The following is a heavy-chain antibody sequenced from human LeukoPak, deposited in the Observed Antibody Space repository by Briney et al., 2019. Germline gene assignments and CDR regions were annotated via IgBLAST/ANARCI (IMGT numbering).Heavy chain of an antibody. V-gene: IGHV1-8*01. J-gene: IGHJ4*02. CDR3: ERGQWVNDGRGYYYGGLNY. Sequence: ASVTVSCTASGYTFTSYDINWVRQAPGQGLEWMGWMNPNSGNTGYAQKFQGRVTMTRNTSISTAYMELRSLRSGDTAVYYCERGQWVNDGRGYYYGGLNYWGQGTLATAS. CDR2: MNPNSGNT. CDR1: GYTFTSYD. D-gene: IGHD3-22*01.